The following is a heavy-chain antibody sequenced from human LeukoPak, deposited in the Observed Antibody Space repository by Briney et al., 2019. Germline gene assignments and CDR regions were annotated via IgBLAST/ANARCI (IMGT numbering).Heavy chain of an antibody. CDR3: ARGSGYYYELVDP. CDR2: FDPEDGET. J-gene: IGHJ5*02. CDR1: GYTLTELS. D-gene: IGHD3-22*01. Sequence: ASVKVSCKVSGYTLTELSMHWVRQAPGKGLEWMGGFDPEDGETIYAQKFQGRVTMTRNTSISTAYMELSSLRSEDTAVYYCARGSGYYYELVDPWGQGTLVTVSS. V-gene: IGHV1-24*01.